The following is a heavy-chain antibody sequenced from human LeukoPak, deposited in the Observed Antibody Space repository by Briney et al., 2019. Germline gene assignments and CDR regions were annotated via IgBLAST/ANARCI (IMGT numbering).Heavy chain of an antibody. CDR3: ARVGWVNVDTAMMFDY. J-gene: IGHJ4*02. V-gene: IGHV3-11*06. D-gene: IGHD5-18*01. CDR2: ISSSSSYT. CDR1: GFTFSDYY. Sequence: GGSLRLSCAASGFTFSDYYMSWIRQARGRGLEWVSYISSSSSYTNYADSVRGRFTISRDNAKNSLYLQMNSLRAEDTAVYYCARVGWVNVDTAMMFDYWGQGTLVTVSS.